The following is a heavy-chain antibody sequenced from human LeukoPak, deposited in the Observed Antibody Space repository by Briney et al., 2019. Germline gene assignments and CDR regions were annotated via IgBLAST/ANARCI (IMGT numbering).Heavy chain of an antibody. CDR2: ISSSSSYI. Sequence: PGGSLRLSCAASGFTFSSYSMNWVRQAPGKGLEWVSSISSSSSYIYYADFVRGRFTISGDNSKNTLYLQLNSLRVEDTAVYYCAKHWRGTWNSANYFDSWGQGTLVTVSS. CDR3: AKHWRGTWNSANYFDS. CDR1: GFTFSSYS. D-gene: IGHD1-7*01. J-gene: IGHJ4*02. V-gene: IGHV3-21*04.